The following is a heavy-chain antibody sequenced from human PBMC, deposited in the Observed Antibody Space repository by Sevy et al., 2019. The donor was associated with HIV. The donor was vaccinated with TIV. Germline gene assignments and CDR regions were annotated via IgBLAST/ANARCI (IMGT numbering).Heavy chain of an antibody. D-gene: IGHD1-26*01. J-gene: IGHJ4*02. CDR2: IYSGGST. V-gene: IGHV3-66*01. CDR3: ARSSHVNLRELLRYFDY. CDR1: GFTVSSNY. Sequence: GGSLRLSCAASGFTVSSNYMSWVRQAPGKGLEWVSVIYSGGSTYYADSWKGRFTISRDNSKNTLYLQMNSLRAEDTAVYYCARSSHVNLRELLRYFDYWGQGTLVTVSS.